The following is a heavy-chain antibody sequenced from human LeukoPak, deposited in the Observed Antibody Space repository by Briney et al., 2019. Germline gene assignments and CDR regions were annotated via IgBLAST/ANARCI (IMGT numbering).Heavy chain of an antibody. V-gene: IGHV1-2*02. CDR3: ARYAVVVAGPRFDP. J-gene: IGHJ5*02. D-gene: IGHD2-15*01. CDR2: INPNSGGT. Sequence: ASVKVSCKASGYTFTGYYMHWVRQAPGQGLEWMGWINPNSGGTNYAQKFQGRVTMTRDTSISTAYMELSRLRSDDTAVYYCARYAVVVAGPRFDPWGQGTLVTVSS. CDR1: GYTFTGYY.